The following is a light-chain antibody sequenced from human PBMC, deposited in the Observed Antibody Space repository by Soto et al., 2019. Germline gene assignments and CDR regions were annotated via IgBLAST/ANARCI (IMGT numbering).Light chain of an antibody. CDR3: MQALQTPVT. J-gene: IGKJ5*01. V-gene: IGKV2-28*01. CDR2: LGS. CDR1: QSLLHSNGYNY. Sequence: DIVMTQSPLSLPVTPGEPASISCRSSQSLLHSNGYNYLDWYLQKPGQSPQPLIYLGSNRASGGXDTXSGSGSGTDFTLKISRVEAEDVAVYYCMQALQTPVTFGQGTRLEIK.